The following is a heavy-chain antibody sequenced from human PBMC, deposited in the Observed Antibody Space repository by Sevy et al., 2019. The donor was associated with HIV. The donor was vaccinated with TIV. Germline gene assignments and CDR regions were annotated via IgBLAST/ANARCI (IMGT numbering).Heavy chain of an antibody. V-gene: IGHV3-15*01. CDR1: GFTFSEAW. CDR3: ASGTGTSDFDY. J-gene: IGHJ4*02. CDR2: IKSKTDAATR. D-gene: IGHD1-7*01. Sequence: GGSLRLSCAASGFTFSEAWMSWVRQAPGKGLEWVGRIKSKTDAATRDFAAPVRGRFSISRDDSANTVYLVMNNLKPEDTGVYYCASGTGTSDFDYWGQGTLVTVSS.